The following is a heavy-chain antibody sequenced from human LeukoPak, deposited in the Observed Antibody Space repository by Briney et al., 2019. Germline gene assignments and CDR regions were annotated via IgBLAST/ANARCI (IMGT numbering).Heavy chain of an antibody. CDR3: ARQPHHYYGSGSYYSHYFDY. CDR2: IYYSGST. CDR1: GGSISGGGYY. Sequence: SETLSLTCTVPGGSISGGGYYWSWIRQPPGKGLEWIGYIYYSGSTNYNPSLKSRVTISVDTSKNQFSLKLSSVTAADTAVYYCARQPHHYYGSGSYYSHYFDYWGQGTLVTVSS. J-gene: IGHJ4*02. V-gene: IGHV4-61*08. D-gene: IGHD3-10*01.